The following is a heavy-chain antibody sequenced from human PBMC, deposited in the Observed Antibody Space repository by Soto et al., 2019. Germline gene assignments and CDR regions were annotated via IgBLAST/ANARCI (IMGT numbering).Heavy chain of an antibody. CDR1: GGSIGTSAYY. CDR3: SRRAPEGFDP. CDR2: INHSGNT. Sequence: SETLSLTCAVSGGSIGTSAYYWGWSRQAPGKGLEWIGSINHSGNTYLSPSLKDRVTMSADTSKTSCSLKLRSAPAADTGLYYCSRRAPEGFDPWGQGTLVTVSS. V-gene: IGHV4-39*01. J-gene: IGHJ5*02.